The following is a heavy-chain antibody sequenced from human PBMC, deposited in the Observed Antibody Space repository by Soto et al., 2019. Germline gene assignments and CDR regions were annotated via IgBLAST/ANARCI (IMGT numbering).Heavy chain of an antibody. CDR3: AIGGDSSYYDSSGYPAAFDI. Sequence: EVQLVESGGGLVQPGGSQRLSCEGSGFTFSSYWMHWVRQAPGKGLVWVSRINRTGSSTSYADSVKGRFTISRDNAKNTVYLQMNSLRAEDTAVYYCAIGGDSSYYDSSGYPAAFDIWGQGTMVTVSS. CDR2: INRTGSST. CDR1: GFTFSSYW. D-gene: IGHD3-22*01. J-gene: IGHJ3*02. V-gene: IGHV3-74*01.